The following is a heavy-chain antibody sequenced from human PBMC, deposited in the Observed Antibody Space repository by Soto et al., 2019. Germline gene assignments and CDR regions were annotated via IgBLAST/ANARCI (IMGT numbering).Heavy chain of an antibody. D-gene: IGHD2-15*01. CDR3: ARDRCYDGTCYSASDS. Sequence: EVRLMESGGGLVQPGGSLRLSCAASGFRFSTYNMDWVRQAPGKGPEWIAHISTTSFTIYYADSVKGRFTISRDNDRNSLYLEMNSLRDEDTAVYCCARDRCYDGTCYSASDSWGQGTLVTVSS. CDR2: ISTTSFTI. CDR1: GFRFSTYN. J-gene: IGHJ5*01. V-gene: IGHV3-48*02.